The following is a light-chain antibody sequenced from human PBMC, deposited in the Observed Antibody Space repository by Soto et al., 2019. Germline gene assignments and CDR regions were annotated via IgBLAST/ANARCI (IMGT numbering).Light chain of an antibody. CDR3: SSYRTSTTRQIV. V-gene: IGLV2-14*03. CDR1: SSDVGGYNY. CDR2: DVS. Sequence: QSVLTQPASVSGSPGQSITISCTGTSSDVGGYNYVSWYQHHPGKAPKLMIYDVSNRPSGVSNRFSGSKSGNTASLSISGLQPEDEADYYCSSYRTSTTRQIVCGTGTKLTVL. J-gene: IGLJ1*01.